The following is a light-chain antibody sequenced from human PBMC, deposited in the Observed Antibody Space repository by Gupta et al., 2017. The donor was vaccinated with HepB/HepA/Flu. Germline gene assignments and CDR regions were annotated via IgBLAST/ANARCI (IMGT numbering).Light chain of an antibody. CDR1: QSVRSTY. Sequence: IWSTHSPCSLPLCPGERATLSCRASQSVRSTYLAWYQQKPGQAPRLLIYGASSWPNDVPDRFSGSGSGTEFTLTISRLEPEDFAAYYCQHYGSSHKTFGQGTKVEIK. V-gene: IGKV3-20*01. CDR2: GAS. CDR3: QHYGSSHKT. J-gene: IGKJ1*01.